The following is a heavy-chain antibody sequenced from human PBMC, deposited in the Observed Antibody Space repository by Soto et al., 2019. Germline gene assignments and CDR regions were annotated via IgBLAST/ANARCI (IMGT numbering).Heavy chain of an antibody. CDR2: IIPIFGTA. Sequence: SVKVSSKASGGTFSSYAISWVRQAPKQGLEWMGGIIPIFGTANYAQKFQGRVTITADESTSTAYMELSSLRSEDTAVYYCARHYYGSWSYSGVPPPGPHTGFDSWGQGALVIGSS. D-gene: IGHD3-10*01. CDR3: ARHYYGSWSYSGVPPPGPHTGFDS. V-gene: IGHV1-69*13. CDR1: GGTFSSYA. J-gene: IGHJ5*01.